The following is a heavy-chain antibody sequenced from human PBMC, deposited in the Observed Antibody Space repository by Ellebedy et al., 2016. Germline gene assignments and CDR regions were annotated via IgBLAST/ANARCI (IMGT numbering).Heavy chain of an antibody. D-gene: IGHD3-3*01. CDR2: INAGNGNT. Sequence: ASVKVSCKASGYTFTSYAMHWVRQAPGQRLEWMGWINAGNGNTKYSQKFQGRVTITRDTSASTAYMELSSLRSEDTAVYYCARVVDYDFWSGYLLDWGQGTLVTVSS. J-gene: IGHJ4*02. CDR1: GYTFTSYA. V-gene: IGHV1-3*01. CDR3: ARVVDYDFWSGYLLD.